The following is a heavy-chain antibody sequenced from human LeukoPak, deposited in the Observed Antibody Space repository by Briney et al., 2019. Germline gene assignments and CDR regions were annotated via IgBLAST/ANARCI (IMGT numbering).Heavy chain of an antibody. J-gene: IGHJ5*02. CDR1: GFTFRDYG. V-gene: IGHV3-30*02. CDR2: IRNDGSNE. CDR3: AKGGSASHNWFDP. D-gene: IGHD2-15*01. Sequence: GGSLRLSCAASGFTFRDYGMHWIRQAPGKGREWGAFIRNDGSNEYYPDSVKGRFTISRDNSRNTLYLQMNSLRDEDTAVYYCAKGGSASHNWFDPWGQGTLVTVSS.